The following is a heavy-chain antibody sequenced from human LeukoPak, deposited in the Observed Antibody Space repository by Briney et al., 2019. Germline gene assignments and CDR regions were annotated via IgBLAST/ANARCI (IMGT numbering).Heavy chain of an antibody. CDR1: GYTFTDYY. Sequence: SVTVSYLASGYTFTDYYGYCVRQAPGHGLEGLGGNDPDRGGSKYVQNFQGRVTINKDTPLTTASVELNRLRSDDTAVYYCVREYYGSSGTKYSFDVGGQATVVTV. CDR3: VREYYGSSGTKYSFDV. J-gene: IGHJ3*01. V-gene: IGHV1-2*02. CDR2: NDPDRGGS. D-gene: IGHD3-22*01.